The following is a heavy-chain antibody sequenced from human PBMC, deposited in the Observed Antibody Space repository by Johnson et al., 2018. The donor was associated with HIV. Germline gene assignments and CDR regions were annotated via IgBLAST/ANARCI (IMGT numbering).Heavy chain of an antibody. Sequence: VQLVESGGGLVQPGGSLRLSCAASGVTVSSNYMSWVRQAPGKGLEWVSVISSGGSTYSADSVKGSFTISSANSKNTLYLQMNSLRVEDTAVYYCARDRPHDDNGYYYVPDAFDIWGQGTMVTVSS. CDR3: ARDRPHDDNGYYYVPDAFDI. J-gene: IGHJ3*02. D-gene: IGHD3-22*01. CDR1: GVTVSSNY. V-gene: IGHV3-66*01. CDR2: ISSGGST.